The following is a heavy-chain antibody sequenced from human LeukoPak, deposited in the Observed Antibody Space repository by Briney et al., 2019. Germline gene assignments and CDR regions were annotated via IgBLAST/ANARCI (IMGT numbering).Heavy chain of an antibody. CDR3: ARGVGSSWPTNFDY. CDR2: INHSGST. J-gene: IGHJ4*02. CDR1: GGSLRLCY. Sequence: SDPLSLPCAVYGGSLRLCYWSWTRQPTGKARECIGEINHSGSTNYDPSLKSRVTISVDTSKTQFSLKLSSGTAADTAVYYCARGVGSSWPTNFDYWGQGTLITVSS. V-gene: IGHV4-34*01. D-gene: IGHD6-13*01.